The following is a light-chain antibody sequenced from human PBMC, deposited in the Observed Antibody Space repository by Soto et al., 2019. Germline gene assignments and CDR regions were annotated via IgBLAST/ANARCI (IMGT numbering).Light chain of an antibody. J-gene: IGKJ1*01. Sequence: EIVMTQSPATQSVSPGERATLSCRDSQSVSSNLAWYQQKPGQAPRLLIYGASTRATGIPARFSGSGSGTEFTLTISSLQSEDFAVYYCQQYNNWPRTFGQGTKVEIK. CDR3: QQYNNWPRT. CDR2: GAS. CDR1: QSVSSN. V-gene: IGKV3-15*01.